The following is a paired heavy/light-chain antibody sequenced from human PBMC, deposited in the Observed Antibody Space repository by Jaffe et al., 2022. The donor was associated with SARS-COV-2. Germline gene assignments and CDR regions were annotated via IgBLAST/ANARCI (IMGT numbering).Heavy chain of an antibody. V-gene: IGHV3-74*01. Sequence: EVQLVESGGGLVQPGGSLRLSCEASGFTFSNYWMHWVRQAPGKGLVWVSRINDDGSTWYADSVKGRFTISRDNAKNTVYLEMNSLRAEDTAVYFCARAYCTSCQNYFGPWGQGTLVTVSS. CDR2: INDDGST. J-gene: IGHJ5*02. D-gene: IGHD1-7*01. CDR1: GFTFSNYW. CDR3: ARAYCTSCQNYFGP.
Light chain of an antibody. CDR3: QQANSLPLT. V-gene: IGKV1-12*01. CDR2: GAS. Sequence: DIQMTQSPSSVSASVGDRVTITCRASQGVSSWLAWYQQKPGKAPKFLIDGASSLQSGVPSKFNGSGSGTDFTLTISSLQPEDFATYYCQQANSLPLTFGGGTKVEIK. J-gene: IGKJ4*01. CDR1: QGVSSW.